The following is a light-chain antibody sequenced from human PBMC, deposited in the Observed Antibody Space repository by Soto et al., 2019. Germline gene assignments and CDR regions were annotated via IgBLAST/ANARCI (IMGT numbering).Light chain of an antibody. J-gene: IGKJ1*01. CDR1: QSVSSNY. CDR2: GAS. V-gene: IGKV3-20*01. CDR3: QEYGSSRT. Sequence: EIVLTQSPGTLSLSPGERATLSCRASQSVSSNYLAWYQQKPGQAPRLLIYGASSRATDIPDRFSGSGSGTDFTLTSSRLEPEEFAVYYCQEYGSSRTFGQGTKVEIK.